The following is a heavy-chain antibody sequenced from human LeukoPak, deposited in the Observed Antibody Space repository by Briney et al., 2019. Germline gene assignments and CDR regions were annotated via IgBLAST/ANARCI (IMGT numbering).Heavy chain of an antibody. CDR1: GGSIGSYY. V-gene: IGHV4-59*08. CDR3: ARHSSNWGIFDY. Sequence: SETLSPTCTVSGGSIGSYYWSWIRQPPGKGLECIGYFFYSGSTNYNPSLKSRVTISGDTSKNQFSLKLSSVTAADTAVYYCARHSSNWGIFDYWGQGTLVTASS. CDR2: FFYSGST. D-gene: IGHD6-13*01. J-gene: IGHJ4*02.